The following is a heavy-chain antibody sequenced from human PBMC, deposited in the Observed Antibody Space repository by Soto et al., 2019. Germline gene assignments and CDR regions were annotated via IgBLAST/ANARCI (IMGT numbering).Heavy chain of an antibody. CDR3: AAVSSDFDAFDI. D-gene: IGHD3-10*01. J-gene: IGHJ3*02. CDR1: GYTFTSYD. Sequence: ASVKVSCQASGYTFTSYDINWVRQATGQGLEWMGWMDVGSGNTNYAQKFQERVTMTRNMSTSTAYMELSSLRSEDTAVYYCAAVSSDFDAFDIWGQGTMVTVSS. V-gene: IGHV1-8*02. CDR2: MDVGSGNT.